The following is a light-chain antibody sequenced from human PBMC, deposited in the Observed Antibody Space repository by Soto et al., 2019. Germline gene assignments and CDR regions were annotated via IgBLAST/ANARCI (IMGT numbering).Light chain of an antibody. CDR3: QKYNSAPWT. Sequence: DIQMTQSPSSLSASVGDRVTITCRASQGISNYLAWYQQQPGKVPKLLIYASSTLQSGVPSRFSGSGSGTDFTLTISSLQPEDVATYYCQKYNSAPWTFGQGNKVEIK. CDR1: QGISNY. V-gene: IGKV1-27*01. CDR2: ASS. J-gene: IGKJ1*01.